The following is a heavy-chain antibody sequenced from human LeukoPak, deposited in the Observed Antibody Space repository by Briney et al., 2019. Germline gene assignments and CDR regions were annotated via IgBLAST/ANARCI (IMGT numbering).Heavy chain of an antibody. D-gene: IGHD3-10*01. CDR3: ATADSGSSPLPYYYYGMDV. Sequence: GASVKVSCKVSGYTLTELSMHWVRQAPGKGLEWMGGFDPEDGETIYAQKFQGRVTMTEDTSTDTAYMELSSLRSEDTAVYYCATADSGSSPLPYYYYGMDVWGQGTTVTVSS. J-gene: IGHJ6*02. CDR2: FDPEDGET. V-gene: IGHV1-24*01. CDR1: GYTLTELS.